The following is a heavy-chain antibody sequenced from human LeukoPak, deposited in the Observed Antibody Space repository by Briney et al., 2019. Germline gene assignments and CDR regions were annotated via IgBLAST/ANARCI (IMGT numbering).Heavy chain of an antibody. CDR1: GFTFSSYS. D-gene: IGHD6-19*01. V-gene: IGHV3-21*04. Sequence: GGSLRLSCAASGFTFSSYSMNWVRQAPGKGLEWVSSISSSSSYIYYADSVKGRFTISRDNAKNSLYLQMNSLRAEDTAVYFCARRSGVAVAGAFDYWGQGTLVTVSS. CDR2: ISSSSSYI. J-gene: IGHJ4*02. CDR3: ARRSGVAVAGAFDY.